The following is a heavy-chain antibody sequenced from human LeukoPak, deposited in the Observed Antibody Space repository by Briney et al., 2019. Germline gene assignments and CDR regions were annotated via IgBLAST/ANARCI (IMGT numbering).Heavy chain of an antibody. J-gene: IGHJ6*03. Sequence: SETLSLTCAVYGGSFSGYYWSWIRQPPGKGLEWIGEINHSGSTNYNPSLKSRVTISVDTSKNQFSLKLSSVTAADTAVYYCARGVMRYYDFWSGYHYYYYYYMDVWGKGTTVTISS. CDR2: INHSGST. D-gene: IGHD3-3*01. CDR3: ARGVMRYYDFWSGYHYYYYYYMDV. CDR1: GGSFSGYY. V-gene: IGHV4-34*01.